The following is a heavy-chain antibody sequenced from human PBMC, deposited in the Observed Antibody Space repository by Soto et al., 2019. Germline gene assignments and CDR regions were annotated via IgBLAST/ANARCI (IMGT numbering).Heavy chain of an antibody. Sequence: TLSLTCTVSGGSISSYFWTWIRQPPGKALEWLARIDWDDDKYYSTSLKTRLTISKDTSKNQVVLTMTNMDPVDTATYYCARIWGTAMVIEYWGQGTLVTVSS. CDR3: ARIWGTAMVIEY. CDR2: IDWDDDK. CDR1: GGSISSYFW. J-gene: IGHJ4*02. V-gene: IGHV2-70*11. D-gene: IGHD5-18*01.